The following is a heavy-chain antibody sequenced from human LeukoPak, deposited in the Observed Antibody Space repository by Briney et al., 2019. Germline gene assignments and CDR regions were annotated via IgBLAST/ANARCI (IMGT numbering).Heavy chain of an antibody. J-gene: IGHJ5*02. CDR2: ISGSGGST. Sequence: PRGSLRLSCAASGFTFSSDAMSRVRQAPGKGLERVSAISGSGGSTYYADSVKGRFTISRDNSKNTLYLPMTSLRAEDTAVYYCASSGPYQLLVSWFEPWGQGTLVTVS. V-gene: IGHV3-23*01. CDR3: ASSGPYQLLVSWFEP. D-gene: IGHD2-2*01. CDR1: GFTFSSDA.